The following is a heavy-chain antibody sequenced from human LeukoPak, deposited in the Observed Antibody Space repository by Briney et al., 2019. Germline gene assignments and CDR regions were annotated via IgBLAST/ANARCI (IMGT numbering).Heavy chain of an antibody. CDR3: AREGGYSYGYPLDY. D-gene: IGHD5-18*01. J-gene: IGHJ4*02. CDR2: INAGNGNT. CDR1: GYTFTSYA. V-gene: IGHV1-3*03. Sequence: ASVKVSCKASGYTFTSYAMHWVRQAPGQGLEWMGWINAGNGNTKYSQEFQGRVTITRDTSASTAYMELSSLRSEDMAVYYCAREGGYSYGYPLDYWGQGTLVTVSS.